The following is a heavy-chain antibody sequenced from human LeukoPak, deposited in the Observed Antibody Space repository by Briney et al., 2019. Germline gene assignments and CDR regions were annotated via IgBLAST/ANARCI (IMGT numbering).Heavy chain of an antibody. Sequence: QSGGSLRLSCAASGFTVSSSYMSWVRQAPGKGLEWVSVIYSGGSTYYADSVRGRFTISRDNSKSTLFLQMNSLRAEDTAVYYCARTISFDFWTDSAPDFWGQGTLVTVSS. V-gene: IGHV3-53*01. D-gene: IGHD3/OR15-3a*01. CDR3: ARTISFDFWTDSAPDF. CDR1: GFTVSSSY. CDR2: IYSGGST. J-gene: IGHJ4*02.